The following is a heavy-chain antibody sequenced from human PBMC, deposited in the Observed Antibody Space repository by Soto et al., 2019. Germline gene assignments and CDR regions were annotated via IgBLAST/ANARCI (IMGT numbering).Heavy chain of an antibody. CDR3: ARRGSRITIFGVRTELGMDV. J-gene: IGHJ6*02. Sequence: PWESLKSSCKGSGYSFTSYWIGWVRQMPGKGLEWMGIIYPGDSDTRYSPSFQGQVTISADKSISTAYLQWSSMKASDTAMYYCARRGSRITIFGVRTELGMDVWGQWTTVTVSS. CDR2: IYPGDSDT. D-gene: IGHD3-3*01. V-gene: IGHV5-51*01. CDR1: GYSFTSYW.